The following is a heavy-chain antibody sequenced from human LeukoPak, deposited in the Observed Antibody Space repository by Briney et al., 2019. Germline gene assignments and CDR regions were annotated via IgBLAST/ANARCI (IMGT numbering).Heavy chain of an antibody. CDR2: IYYSGST. CDR3: ARAIQLWRWFDY. D-gene: IGHD5-18*01. J-gene: IGHJ4*02. CDR1: GGSISSGDYY. V-gene: IGHV4-30-4*08. Sequence: PSETLSLTCTVSGGSISSGDYYWSWIRQPPGKGLEWIGYIYYSGSTYYSPSLKSRVTISVDTSKNQFSLKLSSVTAADTAVYYCARAIQLWRWFDYWGQGTLVTVSS.